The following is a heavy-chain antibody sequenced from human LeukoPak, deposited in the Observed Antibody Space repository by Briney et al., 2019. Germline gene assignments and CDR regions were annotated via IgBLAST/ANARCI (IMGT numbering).Heavy chain of an antibody. CDR2: IIPIFGTA. CDR1: GGTFSSYA. V-gene: IGHV1-69*06. D-gene: IGHD6-19*01. Sequence: WASVTVSCKASGGTFSSYAISWVRQAPGQGLEWMGGIIPIFGTANYAQKFQGRVTITADKSTSTAYMELSSLRSEDTAVYYCAREWIVHSSLNWFDPWGQGTLVTVSS. J-gene: IGHJ5*02. CDR3: AREWIVHSSLNWFDP.